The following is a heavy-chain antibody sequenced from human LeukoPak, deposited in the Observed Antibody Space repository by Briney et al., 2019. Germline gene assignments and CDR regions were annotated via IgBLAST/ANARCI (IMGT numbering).Heavy chain of an antibody. CDR1: GGSFSGYY. CDR3: ARGSSSDWYGAPFDY. CDR2: INHSGST. V-gene: IGHV4-34*01. J-gene: IGHJ4*02. D-gene: IGHD6-13*01. Sequence: PSETLSLTCAVYGGSFSGYYWGWIRQPPGKGLEWIGEINHSGSTNYNPSLKSRVTISVDTSKNQFSLKLSSVTAADTAVYYCARGSSSDWYGAPFDYWGQGTLVTVSS.